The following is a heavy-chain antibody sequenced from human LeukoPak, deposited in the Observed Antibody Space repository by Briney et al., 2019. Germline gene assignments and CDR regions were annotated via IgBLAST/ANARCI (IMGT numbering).Heavy chain of an antibody. V-gene: IGHV1-2*02. CDR1: GYTFRDYY. CDR2: INPKSGGT. Sequence: ASVKVSCKASGYTFRDYYLHWVRQAPGQGLEWMGCINPKSGGTNYARKFQGRFTMTSDTSISTVYMELSGLTSDDTAVYSCARDPSHFYYLDVWGKGTTVIVSS. CDR3: ARDPSHFYYLDV. J-gene: IGHJ6*03.